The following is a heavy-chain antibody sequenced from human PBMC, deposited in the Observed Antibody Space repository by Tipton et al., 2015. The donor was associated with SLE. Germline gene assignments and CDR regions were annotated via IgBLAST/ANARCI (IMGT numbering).Heavy chain of an antibody. J-gene: IGHJ3*02. CDR1: GGSISSGGYS. D-gene: IGHD6-19*01. CDR2: IYTSGST. V-gene: IGHV4-61*09. Sequence: TLSLTCAVSGGSISSGGYSWSWIRQPAGKGLEWIGYIYTSGSTNYNPSLKSRVTISVDTSKNQFSLKLSSVTAADTAVYYCASGLGSGHVDIWGQGTMVTVSS. CDR3: ASGLGSGHVDI.